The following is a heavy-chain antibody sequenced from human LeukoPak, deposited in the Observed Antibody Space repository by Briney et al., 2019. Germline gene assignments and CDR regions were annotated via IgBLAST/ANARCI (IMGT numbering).Heavy chain of an antibody. CDR3: ARSNSYGYAYYYYYMDV. V-gene: IGHV4-59*01. J-gene: IGHJ6*03. D-gene: IGHD5-18*01. CDR1: GGSISSYY. CDR2: IYYSGST. Sequence: PSETLSLTCTVSGGSISSYYWSWIRQPPGEGLEWIGYIYYSGSTNYNPSLKSRVTISVDTSKNQFSLKLSSVTAADTAVYYCARSNSYGYAYYYYYMDVWGKGTTVTVSS.